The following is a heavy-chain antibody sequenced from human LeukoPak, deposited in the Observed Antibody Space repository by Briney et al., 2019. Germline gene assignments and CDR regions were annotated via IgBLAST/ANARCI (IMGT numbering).Heavy chain of an antibody. V-gene: IGHV3-23*01. Sequence: GGSLRLSCAASGFTFSSYAMSWVRQAPGKGLEWVSAISGSGGSTYYADSVKGRFTISRDNSKNTLYLQMNSLRAEDTAVYYCARDVWADYSSGGHGSFDPWGQGTLVTVSS. J-gene: IGHJ5*02. D-gene: IGHD6-19*01. CDR1: GFTFSSYA. CDR2: ISGSGGST. CDR3: ARDVWADYSSGGHGSFDP.